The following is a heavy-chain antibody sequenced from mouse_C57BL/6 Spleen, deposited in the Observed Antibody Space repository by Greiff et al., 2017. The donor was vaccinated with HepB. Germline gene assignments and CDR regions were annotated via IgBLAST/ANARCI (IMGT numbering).Heavy chain of an antibody. CDR1: GYTFTDYY. D-gene: IGHD1-1*01. V-gene: IGHV1-19*01. CDR2: INPYNGGT. CDR3: ARGGYYGSEPGFDY. Sequence: EVQLQQSGPVLVKPGASVKMSCKASGYTFTDYYMNWVKQSHGKSLEWIGVINPYNGGTSYNQKFKGKATLTVDKSSSTAYMELNSLTSEDSAVYYCARGGYYGSEPGFDYWGQSTTLTVSS. J-gene: IGHJ2*01.